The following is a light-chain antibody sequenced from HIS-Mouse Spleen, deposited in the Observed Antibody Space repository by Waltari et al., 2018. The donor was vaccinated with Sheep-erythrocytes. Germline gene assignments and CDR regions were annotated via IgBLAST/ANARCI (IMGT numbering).Light chain of an antibody. V-gene: IGLV3-21*03. CDR3: QVWDSSRDHYV. CDR1: KMVSKS. CDR2: DDS. Sequence: SYVLTQPPSVSVAPGKTARITCGGHKMVSKSVSWYQQKPGQAPVLVVYDDSDRPSGIPERFSGSNSGNTATLTISRVEAGDEADYYCQVWDSSRDHYVFGTGTKVTVL. J-gene: IGLJ1*01.